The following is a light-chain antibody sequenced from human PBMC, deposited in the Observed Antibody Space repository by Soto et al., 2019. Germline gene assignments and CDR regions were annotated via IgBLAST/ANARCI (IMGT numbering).Light chain of an antibody. CDR3: QQSYFTPRT. J-gene: IGKJ1*01. CDR1: QSISTF. Sequence: DIQMTQSPSSLSASVGDRVIITCRLRQSISTFLNWYQQKPGKAPELLIYGASTLQSGVPSRFSGSGSGTEFTLTISSLQPEDFATYYCQQSYFTPRTFGQGTKVEIK. CDR2: GAS. V-gene: IGKV1-39*01.